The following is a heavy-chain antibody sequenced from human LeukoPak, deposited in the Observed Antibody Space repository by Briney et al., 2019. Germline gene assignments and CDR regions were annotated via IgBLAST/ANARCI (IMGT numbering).Heavy chain of an antibody. CDR3: ARVRYCSSTSCYPRFDP. D-gene: IGHD2-2*01. CDR2: IYYSGST. J-gene: IGHJ5*02. V-gene: IGHV4-31*03. Sequence: TLSLTCTVSGGSISSGGYYWSWIRPHPGKGLEWIGYIYYSGSTYYNPSLKSRVTISVDTSKNQFSLKLSSVTAADTAVYYCARVRYCSSTSCYPRFDPWGQGTLVTVSS. CDR1: GGSISSGGYY.